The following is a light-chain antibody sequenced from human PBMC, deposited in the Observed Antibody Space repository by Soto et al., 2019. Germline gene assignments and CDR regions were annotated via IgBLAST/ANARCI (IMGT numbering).Light chain of an antibody. Sequence: DIQMTQSPSSVSASVGDRVTITCRASQDISNWLACYQQKPGKAPKLLMYSASNLQSGVPSRFSGSGSGTDFTLTISSLQPEDFATYYWQQSYRTPTFGQGTRLEI. V-gene: IGKV1-12*01. CDR1: QDISNW. J-gene: IGKJ5*01. CDR3: QQSYRTPT. CDR2: SAS.